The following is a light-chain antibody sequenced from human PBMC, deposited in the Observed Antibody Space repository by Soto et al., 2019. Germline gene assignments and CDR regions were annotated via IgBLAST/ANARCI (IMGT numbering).Light chain of an antibody. V-gene: IGKV1-5*01. J-gene: IGKJ1*01. CDR1: QRINKW. Sequence: DIQMTQSPSTLSASIGDRVTITCRASQRINKWLAWHQQKPGKAPKLLIYDASSLQSGVPPRFSGSGSWTEFTLTIRSLQPDDIATYYCQQYSSYSAWTFGEGTKVEIK. CDR2: DAS. CDR3: QQYSSYSAWT.